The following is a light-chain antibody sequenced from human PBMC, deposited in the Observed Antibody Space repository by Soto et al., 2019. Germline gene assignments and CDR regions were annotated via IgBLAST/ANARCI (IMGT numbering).Light chain of an antibody. CDR2: EVN. V-gene: IGLV2-14*01. CDR3: SSYTTSLSPHVV. J-gene: IGLJ2*01. CDR1: SSDVGRFDL. Sequence: QSALTQPASVSGSPGQSITISCTGTSSDVGRFDLVSWYQQHPGKAPTLMIYEVNNRPSGVSNRFSGSKSGNTASLTISGLQADDEADYYCSSYTTSLSPHVVFGGGTKLTVL.